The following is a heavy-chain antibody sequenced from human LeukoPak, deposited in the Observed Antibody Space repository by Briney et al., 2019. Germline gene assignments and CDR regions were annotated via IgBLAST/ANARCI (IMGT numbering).Heavy chain of an antibody. CDR1: GGSISSYY. J-gene: IGHJ4*02. CDR3: AREGRGSGSYTFDY. D-gene: IGHD3-10*01. V-gene: IGHV4-59*01. CDR2: IYYSGST. Sequence: PSETLSLTCTVSGGSISSYYWSWIWQPPGKGLEWIGYIYYSGSTNYNPSLKSRVTISVDTSKNQFSLKLSSVTAADTAVYYCAREGRGSGSYTFDYWGQGTLVTVSS.